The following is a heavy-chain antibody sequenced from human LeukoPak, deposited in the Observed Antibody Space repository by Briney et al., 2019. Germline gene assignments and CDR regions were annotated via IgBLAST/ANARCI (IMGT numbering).Heavy chain of an antibody. Sequence: SETLSLTCTVSGSSISGYNWSWIRQSPGKGLEWIGYIYYSGSTNYNPSLQSRVTLSLDTSKNQFSLTLSSVTAADTAVYYCARNIAVTGTYSYSDYWGQGTLVTVSS. D-gene: IGHD6-19*01. CDR1: GSSISGYN. V-gene: IGHV4-59*08. CDR3: ARNIAVTGTYSYSDY. CDR2: IYYSGST. J-gene: IGHJ4*02.